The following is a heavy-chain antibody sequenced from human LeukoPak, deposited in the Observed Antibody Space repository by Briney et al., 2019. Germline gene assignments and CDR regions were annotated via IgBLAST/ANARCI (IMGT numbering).Heavy chain of an antibody. D-gene: IGHD3-22*01. J-gene: IGHJ3*02. CDR1: GFTFSGSA. Sequence: GGSLKLSCAASGFTFSGSAMHWVRQASGKGLEWVGRIRSKANSYATAHAASVKGRFTISRDDSKNTAYLQMNSLKTEDTAVYYCTARSNYDSSGYYYGQGAFDIWGQGTMVTVSS. CDR3: TARSNYDSSGYYYGQGAFDI. V-gene: IGHV3-73*01. CDR2: IRSKANSYAT.